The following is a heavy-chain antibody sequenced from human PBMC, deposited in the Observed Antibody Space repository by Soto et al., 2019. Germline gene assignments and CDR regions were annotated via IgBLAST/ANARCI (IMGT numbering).Heavy chain of an antibody. CDR3: ARYYYDSSGYDGIAA. Sequence: EVQLVESGGGLVQPGGSLRLSCAAFGFKISSSSMNWVRQAPGRGLEWVAYISDSGSNTLYADSVKGRFTVSRDTAKNALPLRISGPKDENRAVYSSARYYYDSSGYDGIAAWGQGTTVTVSS. J-gene: IGHJ6*02. D-gene: IGHD3-22*01. CDR1: GFKISSSS. V-gene: IGHV3-48*02. CDR2: ISDSGSNT.